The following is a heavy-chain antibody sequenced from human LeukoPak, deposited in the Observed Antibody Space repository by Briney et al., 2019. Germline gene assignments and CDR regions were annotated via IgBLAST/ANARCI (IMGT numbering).Heavy chain of an antibody. V-gene: IGHV3-30*18. Sequence: QPGRSLRLSCAASGFTFSSYGMHWVRQAPGKGLEWVAVISYDGSNKYYADSVKGRFTISRDNSKNTLYLQMNSLRAEDTAVYYCAKDGGNPLYCSGGSCYVPFDYWGQGTLVTVSS. CDR2: ISYDGSNK. CDR3: AKDGGNPLYCSGGSCYVPFDY. D-gene: IGHD2-15*01. J-gene: IGHJ4*02. CDR1: GFTFSSYG.